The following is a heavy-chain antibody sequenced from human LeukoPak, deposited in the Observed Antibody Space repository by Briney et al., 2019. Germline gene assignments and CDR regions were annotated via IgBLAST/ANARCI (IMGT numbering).Heavy chain of an antibody. CDR2: INQDGSET. V-gene: IGHV3-7*01. J-gene: IGHJ4*02. D-gene: IGHD2-15*01. CDR1: GFTFSDYY. CDR3: ARPELPGWSVLFDF. Sequence: GGSLRLSCAAPGFTFSDYYMSWIRQAPGKGLEWVANINQDGSETYYADSVKGRFTMSRDNAKNSLDLQMNSLRAEDTAVYYCARPELPGWSVLFDFWGQGTLVTVSS.